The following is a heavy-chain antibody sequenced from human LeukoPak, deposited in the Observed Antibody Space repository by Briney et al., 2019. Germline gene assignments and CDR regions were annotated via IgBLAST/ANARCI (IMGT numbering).Heavy chain of an antibody. CDR1: GFTFGSCA. CDR2: ISGNGGST. Sequence: GGSLRLSCAASGFTFGSCAMSWVRQVPGKGLEWVSGISGNGGSTYYADSVKGRFTISRDNSKNTLYLQMNSLRAEDTAVYYCARDIVVVVAAHFDYWGQGTPVTVSS. D-gene: IGHD2-15*01. J-gene: IGHJ4*02. V-gene: IGHV3-23*01. CDR3: ARDIVVVVAAHFDY.